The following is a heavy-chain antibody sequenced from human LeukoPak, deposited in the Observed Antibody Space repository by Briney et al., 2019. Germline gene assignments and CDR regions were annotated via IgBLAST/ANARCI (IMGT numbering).Heavy chain of an antibody. CDR2: ISCDGSDK. V-gene: IGHV3-30*04. D-gene: IGHD3-10*01. CDR3: AREQYYYGSGSYYALDY. J-gene: IGHJ4*02. Sequence: PGGSLRLSCAASGFTFSGYAMHWVRQAPGKGLEWVALISCDGSDKYYADSVKGRFTISRDNSKNTLSLQMSSLRPEDTAVYYCAREQYYYGSGSYYALDYWGQGTLVTVSS. CDR1: GFTFSGYA.